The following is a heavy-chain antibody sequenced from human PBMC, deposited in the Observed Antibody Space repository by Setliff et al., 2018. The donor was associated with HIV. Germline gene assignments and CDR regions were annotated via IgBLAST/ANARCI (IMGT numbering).Heavy chain of an antibody. CDR1: GGSISSYY. Sequence: SETLSLTCTVSGGSISSYYWSWIRQPAGKGLEWIGRIYSSGSTNYNPSLKSRVTMSVDTSKNQFSLKLSSVTAADTAVYYCAGESSNLGGFDIWGQGTMVTVSS. CDR2: IYSSGST. D-gene: IGHD2-15*01. V-gene: IGHV4-4*07. J-gene: IGHJ3*02. CDR3: AGESSNLGGFDI.